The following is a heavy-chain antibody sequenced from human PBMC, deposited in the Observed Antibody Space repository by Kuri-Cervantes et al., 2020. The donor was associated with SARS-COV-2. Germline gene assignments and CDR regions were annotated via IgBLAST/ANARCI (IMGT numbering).Heavy chain of an antibody. V-gene: IGHV4-38-2*01. CDR1: GFTFSNAW. J-gene: IGHJ4*02. CDR2: IYYSGST. CDR3: ARHRKIRFLEWLSPFDY. Sequence: GSLRLSCAASGFTFSNAWMSWVRQAPGKGLEWIGSIYYSGSTYYNPSLKSRVTISVDTSKNQFSLKLSSVTAADTAVYYCARHRKIRFLEWLSPFDYWGQGTLVTVSS. D-gene: IGHD3-3*01.